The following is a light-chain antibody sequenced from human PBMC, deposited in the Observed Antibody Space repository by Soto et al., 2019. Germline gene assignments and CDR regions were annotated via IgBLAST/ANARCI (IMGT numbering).Light chain of an antibody. J-gene: IGKJ2*01. V-gene: IGKV3-20*01. CDR2: GAS. CDR3: QQYGSSPMYT. Sequence: EIVLTQSPGTLSLSPGERATLSCRASQSVSSSYLAWYQQKPGQAPRLLIHGASARATGIPDRFSSSGSGTDFTLTISRLEPEDFAVYFCQQYGSSPMYTFGQGTKLEIK. CDR1: QSVSSSY.